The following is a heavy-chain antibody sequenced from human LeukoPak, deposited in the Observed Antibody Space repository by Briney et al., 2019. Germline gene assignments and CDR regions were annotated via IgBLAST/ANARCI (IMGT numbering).Heavy chain of an antibody. CDR2: IRSKANSYAT. D-gene: IGHD2-21*01. CDR3: TRIVDVAYYYYMDV. J-gene: IGHJ6*03. CDR1: GFTFSGSA. V-gene: IGHV3-73*01. Sequence: GTLRLSCAASGFTFSGSAMHWVRQASGKGLEWVGRIRSKANSYATAYAASVKGRFTISRDDSKNTAYLQMNSLKTEDTAVYYCTRIVDVAYYYYMDVWGKGTTVTVSS.